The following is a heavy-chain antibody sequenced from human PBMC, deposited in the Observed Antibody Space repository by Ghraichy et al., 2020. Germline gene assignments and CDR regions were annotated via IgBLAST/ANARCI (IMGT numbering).Heavy chain of an antibody. Sequence: GGSLRLSCAASGFTFSAYAMIWVRQAPGKGLEWVSYILSSSTYTYYADSVKGRFTISRDNTKNSVYLQMNSLRAEDTAVYYCATYLQRAPQDDWGQGTLVSVSS. CDR2: ILSSSTYT. J-gene: IGHJ4*02. CDR1: GFTFSAYA. V-gene: IGHV3-21*01. CDR3: ATYLQRAPQDD. D-gene: IGHD4-11*01.